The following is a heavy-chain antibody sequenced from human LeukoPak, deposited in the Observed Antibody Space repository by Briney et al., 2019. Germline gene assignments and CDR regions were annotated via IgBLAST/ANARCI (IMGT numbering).Heavy chain of an antibody. J-gene: IGHJ4*02. CDR3: ARDSSPGYYDYVWGSYPRY. CDR1: GLTFSGDW. CDR2: IKQDGSEN. V-gene: IGHV3-7*05. Sequence: PGGSLRLSCAASGLTFSGDWMSCVRQAPGKGLEWGADIKQDGSENYYGGPVKGRFPISRDNAKTALYLQMNSLRAEDTAVYYCARDSSPGYYDYVWGSYPRYWGQGTLVTVSS. D-gene: IGHD3-16*02.